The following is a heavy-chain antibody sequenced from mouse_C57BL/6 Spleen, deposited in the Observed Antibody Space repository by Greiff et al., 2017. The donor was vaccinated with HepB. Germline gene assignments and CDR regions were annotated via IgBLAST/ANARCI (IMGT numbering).Heavy chain of an antibody. V-gene: IGHV1-80*01. D-gene: IGHD2-4*01. CDR3: ARQRYDYDGYFDV. Sequence: QVQLQQSWAELVKPGASVKISCKASGYAFSSYWMNWVKQRPGKGLEWIGQIYPGDGDTNYNGKFKGKATLTADKSSSTAYMQLSSLTSEDSAVYFCARQRYDYDGYFDVWGTGTTVTVSS. J-gene: IGHJ1*03. CDR2: IYPGDGDT. CDR1: GYAFSSYW.